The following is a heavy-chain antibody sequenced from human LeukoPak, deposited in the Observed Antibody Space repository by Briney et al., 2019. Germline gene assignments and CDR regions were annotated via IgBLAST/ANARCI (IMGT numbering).Heavy chain of an antibody. CDR3: ARVGDYYDSKTNAFDI. V-gene: IGHV1-18*01. CDR2: ISAYNGNT. Sequence: ASVKVSCKASGYAFTSYGISWVRQAPGQGLEWMGWISAYNGNTNYAQKLQGRVTMTTDTSTSTAYMELRSLRSDDTAVYYCARVGDYYDSKTNAFDIWGQGTRVTVSS. D-gene: IGHD3-22*01. J-gene: IGHJ3*02. CDR1: GYAFTSYG.